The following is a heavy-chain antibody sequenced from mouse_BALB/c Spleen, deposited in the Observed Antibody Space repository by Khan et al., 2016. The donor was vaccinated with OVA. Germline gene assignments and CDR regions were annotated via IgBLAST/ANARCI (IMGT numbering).Heavy chain of an antibody. CDR3: VSRVWFTY. J-gene: IGHJ3*01. CDR2: IRSKSNNYAT. Sequence: EVQLVESGGGLVQPKGSLKLSCAASGFTFNTYAMNWVRQAPGKGLEWVARIRSKSNNYATYYADSVKDRFTISRDDSQSMLYLQMNNLKTEDTAMYYCVSRVWFTYWGQGTLVTVSA. V-gene: IGHV10-1*02. CDR1: GFTFNTYA.